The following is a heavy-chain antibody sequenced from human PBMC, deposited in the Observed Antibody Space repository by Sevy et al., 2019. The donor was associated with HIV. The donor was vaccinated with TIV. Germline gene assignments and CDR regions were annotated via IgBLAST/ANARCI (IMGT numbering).Heavy chain of an antibody. J-gene: IGHJ3*01. CDR2: IKTDGSSR. V-gene: IGHV3-74*01. CDR1: GFTFSSYW. Sequence: GGSLRLSCAASGFTFSSYWMHWVRQAPGKGLVWVSRIKTDGSSRDSADSVKGRFFISRDNAKNLVYLQMDSLRAEDTAVYYCAREGDTVLVPTAVDAFDFWGQGTMVTVSS. D-gene: IGHD2-2*01. CDR3: AREGDTVLVPTAVDAFDF.